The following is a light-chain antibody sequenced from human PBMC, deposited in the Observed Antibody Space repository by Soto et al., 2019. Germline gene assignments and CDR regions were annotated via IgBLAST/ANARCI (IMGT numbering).Light chain of an antibody. V-gene: IGLV2-8*01. CDR1: SSDVGGYNY. J-gene: IGLJ1*01. CDR3: SSYAGSKTL. Sequence: QSVLTQPPSASGSPGQSVTISCTGTSSDVGGYNYVSWYQQHPGKAPKLMIYEVSKRPSGVPDRFSASKSGNTASLTVSGLQSEDEADYYFSSYAGSKTLFGTGTKVTVL. CDR2: EVS.